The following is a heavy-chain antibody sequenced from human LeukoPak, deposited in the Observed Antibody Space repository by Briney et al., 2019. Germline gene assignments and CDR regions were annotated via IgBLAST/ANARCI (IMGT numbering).Heavy chain of an antibody. CDR1: GFTFSSYA. D-gene: IGHD3-10*01. CDR3: AKDKYYGSGSYYAYFDY. V-gene: IGHV3-23*01. CDR2: ISGSGGST. J-gene: IGHJ4*02. Sequence: PGGSLRLSCAASGFTFSSYAMSWVRQAPGKGLEWVSAISGSGGSTYYADSVKGRFTISRDNSKNTLYLQMNSLRAGDTAVYYCAKDKYYGSGSYYAYFDYWGQGTLVTVSS.